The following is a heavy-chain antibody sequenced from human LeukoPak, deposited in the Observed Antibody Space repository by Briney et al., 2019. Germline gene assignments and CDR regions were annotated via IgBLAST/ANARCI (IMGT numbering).Heavy chain of an antibody. V-gene: IGHV7-4-1*02. CDR3: ARVGQPIYYYYMDV. D-gene: IGHD2-2*01. CDR2: INTNTGNP. CDR1: GYTFTTSV. J-gene: IGHJ6*03. Sequence: GASVKVSCKASGYTFTTSVMNWVRQAPGQGLEWMGWINTNTGNPTYAQGFTGRFVFSLDTSVSTAYLRISSLKAEDTAVYYCARVGQPIYYYYMDVWGKGTTVTVSS.